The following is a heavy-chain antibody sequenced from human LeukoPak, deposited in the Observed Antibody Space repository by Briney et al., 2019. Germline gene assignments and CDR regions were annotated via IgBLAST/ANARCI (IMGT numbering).Heavy chain of an antibody. J-gene: IGHJ4*02. Sequence: GGSLRLSCVASEFSFSSHVIHWVRQAPGQGLEWVAMISDDGSRKYHADSVKGRFSISRDNSKNTLFLQMNSLRVDDTAVYYCAKFYYDSSRRRYHFDYWGQGTLVTVSS. V-gene: IGHV3-30-3*02. CDR3: AKFYYDSSRRRYHFDY. CDR2: ISDDGSRK. CDR1: EFSFSSHV. D-gene: IGHD3-22*01.